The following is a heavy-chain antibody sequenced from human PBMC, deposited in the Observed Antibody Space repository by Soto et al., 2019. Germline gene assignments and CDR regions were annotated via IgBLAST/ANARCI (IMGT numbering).Heavy chain of an antibody. J-gene: IGHJ4*02. CDR1: GGSISSYY. Sequence: SETLSLTCTVSGGSISSYYWSWIRQPAGKGLEWIGRIYTSGSTNYNPSLKSRVTMSVDTSKNQFSLKLSSVTAADTAVYYCARITTVFTIFGTGIIDYWGQGTLVPVSP. CDR3: ARITTVFTIFGTGIIDY. V-gene: IGHV4-4*07. D-gene: IGHD3-3*01. CDR2: IYTSGST.